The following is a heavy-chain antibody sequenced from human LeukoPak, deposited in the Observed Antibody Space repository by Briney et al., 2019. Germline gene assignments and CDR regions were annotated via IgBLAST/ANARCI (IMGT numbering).Heavy chain of an antibody. V-gene: IGHV3-23*01. CDR1: GFTSIAYA. CDR3: ARNQQLGGHSYYYYGMDV. D-gene: IGHD3-16*01. CDR2: IRGGGVTT. Sequence: PGGSLRLSCVGSGFTSIAYALTWARQAPGKGLEWVSGIRGGGVTTYYADSVKGRFTISRDNSKNTLYLQMNSLRADDTAKYYCARNQQLGGHSYYYYGMDVWGQGTTVTVSS. J-gene: IGHJ6*02.